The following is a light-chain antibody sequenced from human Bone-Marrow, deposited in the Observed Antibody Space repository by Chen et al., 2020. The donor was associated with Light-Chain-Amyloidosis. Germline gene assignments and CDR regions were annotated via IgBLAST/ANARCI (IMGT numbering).Light chain of an antibody. CDR3: QSYQGSSQGV. V-gene: IGLV6-57*01. J-gene: IGLJ3*02. Sequence: NFMLTQPHPVSESPGKTVIISCTRSSGSIAPNYVQWYQQRPGRSPTTVIYEDDQSPSGVPDRFSGSIDRSSNSASLTISGLKTEDEADYYCQSYQGSSQGVFGGGTKLTVL. CDR1: SGSIAPNY. CDR2: EDD.